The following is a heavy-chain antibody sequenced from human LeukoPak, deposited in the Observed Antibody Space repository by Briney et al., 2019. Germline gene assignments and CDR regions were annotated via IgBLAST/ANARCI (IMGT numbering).Heavy chain of an antibody. Sequence: SETLSLTCTVSGGSISIYYWSWIRQPPGKGLEWIGNIYYSGSTNYKPSLKGRVTISLNTSKNQFSLKLSSVTAADTAVYYCARVAYIVLMVYGYYFDYWGQGTLVTVSS. V-gene: IGHV4-59*01. J-gene: IGHJ4*02. CDR2: IYYSGST. CDR3: ARVAYIVLMVYGYYFDY. CDR1: GGSISIYY. D-gene: IGHD2-8*01.